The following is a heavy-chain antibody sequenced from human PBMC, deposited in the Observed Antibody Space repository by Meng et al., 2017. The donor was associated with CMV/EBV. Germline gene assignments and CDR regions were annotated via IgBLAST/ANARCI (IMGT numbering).Heavy chain of an antibody. CDR1: GGSISSSSYY. CDR3: ARHGGDYEDY. D-gene: IGHD4-17*01. J-gene: IGHJ4*02. V-gene: IGHV4-39*01. Sequence: GSLRLSCTVSGGSISSSSYYWGWIRQPPGKGLEWIGSIYYSGSTYYNPSLKSRVTISVDTSKNLFSLKLSSVTAADTAVYYCARHGGDYEDYWGQGTLVTVSS. CDR2: IYYSGST.